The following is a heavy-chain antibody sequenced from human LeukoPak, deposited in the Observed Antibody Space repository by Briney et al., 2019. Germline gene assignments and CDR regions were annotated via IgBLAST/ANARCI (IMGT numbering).Heavy chain of an antibody. Sequence: PSETLSLTCTVSGDSISSSSYYWGWIRQPPGKGLEWIGSIYYSGSTYYNPSLKSRVTISVDTSKNQFSLKLSSVTAADTAVYYCARGYPYSGYDYYYYMDVWGKGTTVTVSS. CDR3: ARGYPYSGYDYYYYMDV. CDR1: GDSISSSSYY. D-gene: IGHD5-12*01. V-gene: IGHV4-39*07. CDR2: IYYSGST. J-gene: IGHJ6*03.